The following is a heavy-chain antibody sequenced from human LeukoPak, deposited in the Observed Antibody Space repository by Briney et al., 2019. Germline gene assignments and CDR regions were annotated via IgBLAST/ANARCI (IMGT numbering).Heavy chain of an antibody. CDR2: ISAYNGNT. J-gene: IGHJ4*02. Sequence: AASVKVSCKASGGTFSSYAISWVRQAPGQGLEWMGWISAYNGNTNYAQKLQGRVTMTTGTSTSTAYMELRSLRSDDTAVYYCARLKAHVDYWGQGTLVTVSS. V-gene: IGHV1-18*01. CDR1: GGTFSSYA. CDR3: ARLKAHVDY.